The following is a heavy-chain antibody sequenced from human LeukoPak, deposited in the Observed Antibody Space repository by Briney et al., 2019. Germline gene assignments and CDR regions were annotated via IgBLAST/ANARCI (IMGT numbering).Heavy chain of an antibody. CDR1: GNSIRSSSYY. D-gene: IGHD3-22*01. J-gene: IGHJ1*01. Sequence: SETLSLTCTVSGNSIRSSSYYWGWIRQSPEKGLEWIRSIYYSGSTYYSASFKSRVTISVDTSQNQFSLKLRSVTAADRAVYYCASRYYYDTRGYFLHWGQGTLVTVSS. CDR3: ASRYYYDTRGYFLH. CDR2: IYYSGST. V-gene: IGHV4-39*01.